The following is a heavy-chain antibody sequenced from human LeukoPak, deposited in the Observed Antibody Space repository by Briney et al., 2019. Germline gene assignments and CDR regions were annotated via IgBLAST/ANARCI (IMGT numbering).Heavy chain of an antibody. CDR2: IYSGGST. CDR1: GLTVSSNY. Sequence: GGSLRLSCAASGLTVSSNYMSCVRQAPGKGLEWVSVIYSGGSTYYADSVKGRFTISRDNSKNTLYLQMNSLRAEDTAVYYCEREEVTRNYFDYWGQGTLVTVSS. D-gene: IGHD4-17*01. V-gene: IGHV3-53*01. CDR3: EREEVTRNYFDY. J-gene: IGHJ4*02.